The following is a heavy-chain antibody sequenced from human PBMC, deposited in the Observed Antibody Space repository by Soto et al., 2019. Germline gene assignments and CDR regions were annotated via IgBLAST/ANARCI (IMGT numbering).Heavy chain of an antibody. CDR2: IYYSGST. CDR3: ARVFRDYYGSGSTGRYYFDY. D-gene: IGHD3-10*01. CDR1: GGSVSSGSYY. V-gene: IGHV4-61*01. J-gene: IGHJ4*02. Sequence: SETLSLTCTASGGSVSSGSYYWSWIRQPPGKGLEWIGYIYYSGSTNYNPSLKSRVTISVDTSKNQFSLKLSSVTAADTAVYYCARVFRDYYGSGSTGRYYFDYWGQGTLVTVSS.